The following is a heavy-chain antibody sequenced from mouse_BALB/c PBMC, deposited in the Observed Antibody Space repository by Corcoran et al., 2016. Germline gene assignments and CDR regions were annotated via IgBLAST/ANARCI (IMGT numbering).Heavy chain of an antibody. CDR2: INPNNGGT. CDR3: AREWWAYYAKDY. J-gene: IGHJ4*01. Sequence: EVLLQQSGPELVKPGASVKIPCKASGYTFTDYNMDWVKQSHGKSLEWIGDINPNNGGTIYNQKCKGKATLTVDKSSSTAYMELRSLTSEVTAVYYWAREWWAYYAKDYWGQGTSVTVSS. D-gene: IGHD1-1*02. CDR1: GYTFTDYN. V-gene: IGHV1-18*01.